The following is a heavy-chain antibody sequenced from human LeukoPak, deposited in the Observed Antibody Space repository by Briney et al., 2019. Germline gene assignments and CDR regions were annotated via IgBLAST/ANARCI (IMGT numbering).Heavy chain of an antibody. J-gene: IGHJ4*02. V-gene: IGHV1-58*02. CDR1: GFTFTSSA. CDR3: AGDYYYDSSGRRGYFDY. D-gene: IGHD3-22*01. Sequence: SVKVSCKASGFTFTSSAMQWVRQARGQRLEWIGWIVVGSGNTNYAQKFQGRVTITTDESTSTAYMELSSLRSEDTAVYYCAGDYYYDSSGRRGYFDYWGQGTLVTVSS. CDR2: IVVGSGNT.